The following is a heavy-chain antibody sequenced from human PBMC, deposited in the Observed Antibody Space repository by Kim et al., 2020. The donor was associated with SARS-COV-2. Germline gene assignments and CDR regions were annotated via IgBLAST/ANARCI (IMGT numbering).Heavy chain of an antibody. J-gene: IGHJ4*02. V-gene: IGHV1-46*01. CDR1: GYTFTSYY. CDR3: ARDPVAAAGLYYFDY. Sequence: ASVKVSCKASGYTFTSYYMHWVRQAPGQGLEWMGIINPSGGSTSYAQKFQGRVTMTRDTSTSTVYMELSSLRSEDTAVYYCARDPVAAAGLYYFDYWGQGTLVTVSS. CDR2: INPSGGST. D-gene: IGHD6-13*01.